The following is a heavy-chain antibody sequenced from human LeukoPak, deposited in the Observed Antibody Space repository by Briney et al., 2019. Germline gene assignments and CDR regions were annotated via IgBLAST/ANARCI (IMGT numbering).Heavy chain of an antibody. Sequence: GGSLRLSCAASGFTFSRYWMSWVRQAPGKGLEWVVNINEDGSVRHYMGSVKGRFTISRDNAKNSLYLQMNGLRDEDTAVYYCARDQSDYYGSGSYSEGSYWGEGTLVTVSS. D-gene: IGHD3-10*01. J-gene: IGHJ4*02. CDR1: GFTFSRYW. CDR3: ARDQSDYYGSGSYSEGSY. CDR2: INEDGSVR. V-gene: IGHV3-7*01.